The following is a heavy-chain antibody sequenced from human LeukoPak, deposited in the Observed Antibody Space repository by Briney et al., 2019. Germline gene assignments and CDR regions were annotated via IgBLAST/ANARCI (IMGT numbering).Heavy chain of an antibody. Sequence: PGGSLRLSCAASGFTFSSYDMSWVRQAPGRGLEWVSSIRRSGENTYYGDAVKGRFTISRDNSKNTLYLQMNSLRAEDTAVYYCAGGYDYVWGSYRYGGLAIDYWGQGTLVTVSS. J-gene: IGHJ4*02. CDR2: IRRSGENT. D-gene: IGHD3-16*02. CDR3: AGGYDYVWGSYRYGGLAIDY. CDR1: GFTFSSYD. V-gene: IGHV3-23*01.